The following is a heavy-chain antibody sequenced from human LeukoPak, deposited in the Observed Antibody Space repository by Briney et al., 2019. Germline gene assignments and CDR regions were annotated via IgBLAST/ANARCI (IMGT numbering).Heavy chain of an antibody. Sequence: GGSLRLSCAASGFTFSSYAKSWVRQAPGEGLEWLSAISGSGGSTYYADSVKGRFTISRDNSKNTLYLQINSLRAEDTAVYYCAKEMGNIFDFFYWGQGTLVTVSS. CDR2: ISGSGGST. CDR1: GFTFSSYA. CDR3: AKEMGNIFDFFY. J-gene: IGHJ4*02. V-gene: IGHV3-23*01. D-gene: IGHD3-9*01.